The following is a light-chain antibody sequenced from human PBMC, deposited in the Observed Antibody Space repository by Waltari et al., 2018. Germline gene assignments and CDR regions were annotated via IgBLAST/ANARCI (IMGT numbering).Light chain of an antibody. Sequence: QSALTQPAPVSRSPGQSINISCTGTSSDVDKYNLVPWYQHHPDQAPKLMSYEVAKRPSGVSNRFSGSKSGNTASLTISGLQAEDEADYYCCSYAGGGTYVFGRGTKVTVL. CDR1: SSDVDKYNL. J-gene: IGLJ1*01. V-gene: IGLV2-23*02. CDR3: CSYAGGGTYV. CDR2: EVA.